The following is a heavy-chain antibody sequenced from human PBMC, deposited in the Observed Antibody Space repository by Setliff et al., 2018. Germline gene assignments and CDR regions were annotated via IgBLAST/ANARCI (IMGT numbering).Heavy chain of an antibody. Sequence: GGSLRLSCAASGFTFRSYAMHWVRQAPGKGLEWVAIIWYNGRNKYYADSVYGRFTVSRDNSKNTLYLQMNSLRVEDTAVYYCSRDRDDGSSFAEYFQHWGQGTLVTVSS. CDR3: SRDRDDGSSFAEYFQH. J-gene: IGHJ1*01. V-gene: IGHV3-33*01. D-gene: IGHD6-6*01. CDR2: IWYNGRNK. CDR1: GFTFRSYA.